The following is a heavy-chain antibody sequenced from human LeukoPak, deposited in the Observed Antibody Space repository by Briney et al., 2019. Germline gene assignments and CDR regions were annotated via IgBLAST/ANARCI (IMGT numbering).Heavy chain of an antibody. D-gene: IGHD5-12*01. Sequence: GGSLRLSCAASGFTFSNYGMHWVRQAPGKGLEWVAFIRYDGSNKYYADSVKGRFTISRDNSKNTLYLQMNSLRAEDTAVYYCTRGKGGYVNAFDIWGQGTMVTVSS. CDR1: GFTFSNYG. J-gene: IGHJ3*02. V-gene: IGHV3-30*02. CDR2: IRYDGSNK. CDR3: TRGKGGYVNAFDI.